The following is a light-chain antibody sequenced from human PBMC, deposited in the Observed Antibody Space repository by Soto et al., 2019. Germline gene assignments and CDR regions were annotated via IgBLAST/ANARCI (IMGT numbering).Light chain of an antibody. J-gene: IGKJ5*01. CDR3: QQCGSSST. V-gene: IGKV3-20*01. Sequence: EIVLTQSPGTRSLSPGERATLSCRASQTFSNSFLSWFQQIPGQAPRLLIYGASMRATGIPDRFSGSGSGTDFTLTISRLETEDFAVYYCQQCGSSSTFGQGTRLEIK. CDR2: GAS. CDR1: QTFSNSF.